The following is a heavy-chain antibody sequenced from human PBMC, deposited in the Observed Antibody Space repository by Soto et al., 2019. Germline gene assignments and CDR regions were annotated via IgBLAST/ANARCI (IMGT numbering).Heavy chain of an antibody. D-gene: IGHD2-2*01. CDR2: VVPILGMA. V-gene: IGHV1-69*02. CDR3: ARGGAVVVPGSVDRHNWFDP. Sequence: QVQLVQSGAEVKKPGSSVKVSCEASGGTFSSYSFSWVRQAPGQGLEWMGRVVPILGMANYAQKFQGRVTITADKSTSTXYXXMRSLRSDDTAVYYCARGGAVVVPGSVDRHNWFDPWGQGTLVTVSS. J-gene: IGHJ5*02. CDR1: GGTFSSYS.